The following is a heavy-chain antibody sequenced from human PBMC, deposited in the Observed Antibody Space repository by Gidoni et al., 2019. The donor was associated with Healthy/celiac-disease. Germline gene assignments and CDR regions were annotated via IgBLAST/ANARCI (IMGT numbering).Heavy chain of an antibody. D-gene: IGHD2-15*01. V-gene: IGHV4-39*01. J-gene: IGHJ5*02. CDR2: IYYSWST. Sequence: QLQLQESGPGLVKPSETLSLTSTVSGCSIRSRSYYWGWIRQPPGKGLEWIGSIYYSWSTYDNPSLKSRVTISVDTSKNQFSLKLSSVTAADTAVYYCARPREGGYCSGGSCYEVWFDPWGQGTLVTVSS. CDR1: GCSIRSRSYY. CDR3: ARPREGGYCSGGSCYEVWFDP.